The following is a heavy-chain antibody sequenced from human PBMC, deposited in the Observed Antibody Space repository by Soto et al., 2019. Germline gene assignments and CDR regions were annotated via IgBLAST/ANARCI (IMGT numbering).Heavy chain of an antibody. CDR3: ATQLNTRYRSGWQTYYYYGMDV. J-gene: IGHJ6*02. Sequence: SETLSLTCAVYGGSFSGYYWSWIRQPPGKGLEWIGEINHSGSTNYNPSLKSRVTISVDTSKNQFSLKLSSVTAADTAVYYCATQLNTRYRSGWQTYYYYGMDVWGQGTTVTVSS. CDR1: GGSFSGYY. D-gene: IGHD6-19*01. CDR2: INHSGST. V-gene: IGHV4-34*01.